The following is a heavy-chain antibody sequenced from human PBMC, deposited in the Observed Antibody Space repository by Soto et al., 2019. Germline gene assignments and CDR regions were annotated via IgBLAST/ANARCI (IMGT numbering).Heavy chain of an antibody. CDR1: GGTFSSYA. Sequence: ASVKVSCKASGGTFSSYAISWVRQAPGQGLEWMGGIIPIFGTANYAQKFQGRVTITADESTSTAYMELSSLRSEDTAVYYCARLGGDILTDPTLYYGMDVWGQGTTVTVSS. D-gene: IGHD3-9*01. CDR2: IIPIFGTA. CDR3: ARLGGDILTDPTLYYGMDV. V-gene: IGHV1-69*13. J-gene: IGHJ6*02.